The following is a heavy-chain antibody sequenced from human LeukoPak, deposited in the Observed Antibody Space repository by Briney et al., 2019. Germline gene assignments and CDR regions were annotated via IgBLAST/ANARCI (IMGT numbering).Heavy chain of an antibody. CDR2: IYYNGST. CDR1: GGSISSYY. Sequence: SETLSLTCTVSGGSISSYYWSWIRQPPGKGLEWIGYIYYNGSTNYNPSLKSRVTISVDTSKNQFSLKLSSVTAADTAVYYCARIRCSGGSCYEDYWGQGTLVTVSS. D-gene: IGHD2-15*01. V-gene: IGHV4-59*01. CDR3: ARIRCSGGSCYEDY. J-gene: IGHJ4*02.